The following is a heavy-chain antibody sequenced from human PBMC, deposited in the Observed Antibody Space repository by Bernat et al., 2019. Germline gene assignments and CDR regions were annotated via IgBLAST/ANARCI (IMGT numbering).Heavy chain of an antibody. CDR2: IIPIFGTA. D-gene: IGHD3-10*01. J-gene: IGHJ5*02. CDR3: PRAKPELGWFAP. Sequence: QVQLVQSGAEVKKPGSSVKVSCKASGGTFSSYAISWVRQAPGQGLEWMGGIIPIFGTANYAQKFQGRFPIPPDDPPTPPSLELGGLSSEDPALFSCPRAKPELGWFAPWAQGPLVPVSS. CDR1: GGTFSSYA. V-gene: IGHV1-69*01.